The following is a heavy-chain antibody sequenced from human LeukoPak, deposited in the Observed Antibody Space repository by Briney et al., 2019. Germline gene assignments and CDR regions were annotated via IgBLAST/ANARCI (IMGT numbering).Heavy chain of an antibody. D-gene: IGHD3-10*01. V-gene: IGHV1-8*03. J-gene: IGHJ6*03. Sequence: ASVKVSCKASGYTFTSYDINWVRQATGQGLEWMGWMNPNSGNTGYAQKFQGRVTITRNTSISTAYMELSSLRSEDTAVYYCARSELRHDLGVDYYYYYMDVWGKGTTVTVSS. CDR3: ARSELRHDLGVDYYYYYMDV. CDR2: MNPNSGNT. CDR1: GYTFTSYD.